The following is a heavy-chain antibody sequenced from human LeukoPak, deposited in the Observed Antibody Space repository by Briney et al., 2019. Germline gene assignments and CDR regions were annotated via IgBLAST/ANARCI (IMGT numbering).Heavy chain of an antibody. D-gene: IGHD4-23*01. CDR3: ARDRDYGGNLDAFDI. Sequence: PGGSLRLSCAASGFTVSSNYISWVRQAPGKGLEWVSVIYSGGSTYYADSVKGRFTISRDNSKKTLYLQMNGLRAEDTAVYYCARDRDYGGNLDAFDIWGQGTMVTVSS. CDR1: GFTVSSNY. CDR2: IYSGGST. J-gene: IGHJ3*02. V-gene: IGHV3-66*01.